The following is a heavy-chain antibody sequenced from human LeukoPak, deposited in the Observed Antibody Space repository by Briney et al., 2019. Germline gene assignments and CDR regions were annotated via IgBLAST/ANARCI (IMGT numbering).Heavy chain of an antibody. J-gene: IGHJ4*02. CDR2: IRSKANSYAT. CDR3: TSGYSGSYYRDY. V-gene: IGHV3-73*01. D-gene: IGHD1-26*01. CDR1: GFTFSGSA. Sequence: GGSLRLSCAASGFTFSGSAMHWVRQASGKGLEWVGRIRSKANSYATAYAASVKGRFTISRDDSKNTAYLQMNSLNTEDAAVYYCTSGYSGSYYRDYWGQGTLVTVSS.